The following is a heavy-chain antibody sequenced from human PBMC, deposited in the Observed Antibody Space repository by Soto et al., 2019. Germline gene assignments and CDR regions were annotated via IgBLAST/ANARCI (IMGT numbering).Heavy chain of an antibody. J-gene: IGHJ4*02. Sequence: QVQLVQSGAEVKKPGSSVKVSCKASGGTFSSYSINWVRQAPGQGLEWMGEIIPIFGTANSAQKFQGRVTITADASTSTASMELSSPRSEYTPGYCCARDGGRHSGGIDYWGQGTLVTVSS. CDR2: IIPIFGTA. CDR1: GGTFSSYS. CDR3: ARDGGRHSGGIDY. D-gene: IGHD1-26*01. V-gene: IGHV1-69*01.